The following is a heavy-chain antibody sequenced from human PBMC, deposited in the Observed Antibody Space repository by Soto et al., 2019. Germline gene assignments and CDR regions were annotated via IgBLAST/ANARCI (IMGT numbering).Heavy chain of an antibody. Sequence: QVQLVQSGAEVKMPGASVRLSCKPSGYALPNYSIQWVRQAAGQGLQWLGWINPGTGYIEYSQRFQGRLTLSKNNSASTFYMDLTSLTSEDTAVYFCTRDLNGGNPFDYWGQGTLVTVSS. V-gene: IGHV1-3*01. J-gene: IGHJ4*02. CDR2: INPGTGYI. CDR3: TRDLNGGNPFDY. CDR1: GYALPNYS. D-gene: IGHD2-8*01.